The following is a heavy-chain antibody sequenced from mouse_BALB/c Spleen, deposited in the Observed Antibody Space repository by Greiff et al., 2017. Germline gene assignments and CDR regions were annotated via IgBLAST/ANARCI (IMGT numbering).Heavy chain of an antibody. CDR2: ISYSGST. J-gene: IGHJ4*01. CDR3: AQYGKGDLAMDY. Sequence: VQLKQSGPGLVKPSQSLSLTCTVTGYSITSDYAWNWIRQFPGNKLEWMGYISYSGSTSYNPSLKSRISITRDTSKNQFFLQLNSVTTEDTATYYCAQYGKGDLAMDYWGQGTSVTVSS. V-gene: IGHV3-2*02. CDR1: GYSITSDYA. D-gene: IGHD2-1*01.